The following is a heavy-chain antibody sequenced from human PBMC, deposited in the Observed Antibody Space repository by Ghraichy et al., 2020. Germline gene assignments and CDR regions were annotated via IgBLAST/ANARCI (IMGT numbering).Heavy chain of an antibody. CDR2: IYYNGNT. Sequence: SQTLSLTCTVSGGSISTYYWSWIRQPPGKGLEWIGFIYYNGNTNYNPSLTSRASISVDTSKNQLSLNLSSVTAADTAVFYCARLISGSSWRFDYWGQGTLVTVSS. D-gene: IGHD6-13*01. CDR1: GGSISTYY. CDR3: ARLISGSSWRFDY. J-gene: IGHJ4*02. V-gene: IGHV4-59*08.